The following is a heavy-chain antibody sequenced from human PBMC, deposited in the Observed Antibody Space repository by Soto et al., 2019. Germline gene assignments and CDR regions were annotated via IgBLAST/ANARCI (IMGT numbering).Heavy chain of an antibody. D-gene: IGHD2-2*01. V-gene: IGHV1-69*13. J-gene: IGHJ6*02. CDR1: RVAFNKFI. CDR3: AKVRYSSPMGYYYGMDV. CDR2: IIPVFGTA. Sequence: ASVKVSCKASRVAFNKFIVTWVRQAPGLGLEWVGGIIPVFGTANYAQKFQGRVTITADESTSTSYMEVNNLRSEDTAVYYCAKVRYSSPMGYYYGMDVWGQGTTVTVSS.